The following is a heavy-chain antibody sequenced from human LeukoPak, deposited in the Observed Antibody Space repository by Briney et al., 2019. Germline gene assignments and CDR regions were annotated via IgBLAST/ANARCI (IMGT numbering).Heavy chain of an antibody. V-gene: IGHV4-39*07. J-gene: IGHJ6*03. CDR3: ARESGWGYYDFWSGYYTGYYMDV. D-gene: IGHD3-3*01. CDR2: IYYSGST. Sequence: SETLSLTCTVSGGSISSSSCYWGWIRQPPGKGLEWIGSIYYSGSTYYNPSLKSRVTISVDTSKNQFSLKLSSVTAADTAVYYCARESGWGYYDFWSGYYTGYYMDVWGKGTTVTVSS. CDR1: GGSISSSSCY.